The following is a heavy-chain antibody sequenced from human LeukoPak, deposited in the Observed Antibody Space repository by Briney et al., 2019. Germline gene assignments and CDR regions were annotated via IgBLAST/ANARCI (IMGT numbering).Heavy chain of an antibody. D-gene: IGHD6-19*01. V-gene: IGHV1-18*01. CDR3: AKNSSGGYSDY. J-gene: IGHJ4*02. Sequence: ASVSVSCTASVYTFTSSGISWVRQAPGQGREWMGWISTYTGYSKYAQNLQGRVTMTADTSTSTAYMELSSLRSDDTAVYYCAKNSSGGYSDYWGQGTLVTVSS. CDR2: ISTYTGYS. CDR1: VYTFTSSG.